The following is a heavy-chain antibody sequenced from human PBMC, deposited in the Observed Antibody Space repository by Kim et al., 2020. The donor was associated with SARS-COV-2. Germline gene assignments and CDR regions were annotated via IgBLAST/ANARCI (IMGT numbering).Heavy chain of an antibody. CDR1: GYTFTSYG. V-gene: IGHV1-18*01. CDR3: ARDRITPTIFGVVITPYYYYYGMDV. D-gene: IGHD3-3*01. CDR2: ISAYNGNT. J-gene: IGHJ6*02. Sequence: ASVKVSCKASGYTFTSYGISWVRQAPGQGLEWMGWISAYNGNTNYAQKLQGRVTMTTDTSTSTAYMELRSLRSDDTAVYYCARDRITPTIFGVVITPYYYYYGMDVWGQGTTVTVSS.